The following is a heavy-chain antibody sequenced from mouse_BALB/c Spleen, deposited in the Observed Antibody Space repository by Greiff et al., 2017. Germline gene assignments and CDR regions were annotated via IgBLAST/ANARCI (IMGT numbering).Heavy chain of an antibody. Sequence: EVQGVESGGGLVQPGGSLKLSCAASGFTFSSYGMSWVRQTPDKRLELVATINSNGGSTYYPDSVKGRFTISRDNAKNTLYLQMSSLKSEDTAMYYCARGGSMITKAWFAYWGQGTLVTVSA. CDR3: ARGGSMITKAWFAY. CDR1: GFTFSSYG. V-gene: IGHV5-6-3*01. D-gene: IGHD2-4*01. J-gene: IGHJ3*01. CDR2: INSNGGST.